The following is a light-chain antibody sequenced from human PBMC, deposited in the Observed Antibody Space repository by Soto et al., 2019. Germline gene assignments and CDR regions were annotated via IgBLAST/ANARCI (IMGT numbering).Light chain of an antibody. V-gene: IGKV1-39*01. CDR3: QQSYSTLRRT. CDR2: AAS. CDR1: QSISTY. Sequence: DIQMTQSPSSLSASVGDRVIITCRASQSISTYLNWYQQKPGTAPKLLIYAASSLQSGVPSRFSGSGSGTDFTLTISSLQPEDFATYYCQQSYSTLRRTFGQGTKVEIK. J-gene: IGKJ1*01.